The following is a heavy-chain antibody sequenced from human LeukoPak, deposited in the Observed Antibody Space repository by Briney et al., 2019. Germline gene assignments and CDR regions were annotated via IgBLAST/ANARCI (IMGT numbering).Heavy chain of an antibody. J-gene: IGHJ4*02. CDR1: GGSISSYY. V-gene: IGHV4-59*01. D-gene: IGHD6-13*01. Sequence: SETLSLTCTVSGGSISSYYWSWIRQPPGKGLEWIGYIYYSGSTNYNPSLKSRVTISVDTSKNQFSLKLSSVAAADTAVYYCARGTGYSSSWYVYWGQGTLVTVSS. CDR2: IYYSGST. CDR3: ARGTGYSSSWYVY.